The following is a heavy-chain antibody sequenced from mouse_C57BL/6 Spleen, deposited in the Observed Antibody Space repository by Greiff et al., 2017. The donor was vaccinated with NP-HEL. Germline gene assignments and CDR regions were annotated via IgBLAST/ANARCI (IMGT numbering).Heavy chain of an antibody. CDR3: ARDFYYYGSSRYWYFDV. J-gene: IGHJ1*03. CDR2: INPSNGGT. V-gene: IGHV1-53*01. CDR1: GYTFTRYW. D-gene: IGHD1-1*01. Sequence: QVQLQQPGTELVKPGASAKLSCKASGYTFTRYWMHWVKQRPGQGLEWIGNINPSNGGTNYNEQFKSKATLTVDKSSSTAYMQLSSLTSEDSAVDYCARDFYYYGSSRYWYFDVWGTGTTVTVSS.